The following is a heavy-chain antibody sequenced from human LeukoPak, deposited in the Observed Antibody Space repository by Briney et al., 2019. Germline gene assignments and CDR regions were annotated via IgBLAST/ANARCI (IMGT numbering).Heavy chain of an antibody. CDR2: IWYDGSKK. V-gene: IGHV3-33*06. Sequence: GGSLRLSCAASGFTFSSYGMHWVRQAPGKGLEWVTLIWYDGSKKYYADSVKGRFTISRDNSENAVYLQMNSLRAEDTAVYYCAKDKSRYFQHWGQGTLVTVSS. CDR3: AKDKSRYFQH. CDR1: GFTFSSYG. J-gene: IGHJ1*01.